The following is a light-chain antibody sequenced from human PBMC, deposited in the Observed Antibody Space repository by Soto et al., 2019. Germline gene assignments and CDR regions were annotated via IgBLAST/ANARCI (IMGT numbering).Light chain of an antibody. V-gene: IGKV3-20*01. J-gene: IGKJ5*01. Sequence: VLTQSPCTLSLSPGGRATLSCRASQSVSSNYLAWYQQKPGQAPRLLIYGASSRATGSPDRFSGSGSGTDFTLTISRLEPEDFAVYFCQQYVERSPIIFGQGTRLENK. CDR2: GAS. CDR1: QSVSSNY. CDR3: QQYVERSPII.